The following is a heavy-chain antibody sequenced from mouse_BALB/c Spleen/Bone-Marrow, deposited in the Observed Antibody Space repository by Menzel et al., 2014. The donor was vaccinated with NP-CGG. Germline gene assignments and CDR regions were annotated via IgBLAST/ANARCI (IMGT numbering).Heavy chain of an antibody. J-gene: IGHJ2*01. Sequence: EVQLQQSGAELVKPGASVKLSCTASGFNIKDTYMHRVKQRPEQGLEWIGRVDPANGNTKYDPKFQGKATITADTSSNTAYLQLSSLTSEDTAVYYCARYRLGTYFDYWGQGTTPTVSS. CDR3: ARYRLGTYFDY. CDR1: GFNIKDTY. D-gene: IGHD2-14*01. CDR2: VDPANGNT. V-gene: IGHV14-3*02.